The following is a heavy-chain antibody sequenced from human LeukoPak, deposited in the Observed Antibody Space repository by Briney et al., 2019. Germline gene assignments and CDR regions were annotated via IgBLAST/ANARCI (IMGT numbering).Heavy chain of an antibody. Sequence: PGGSLRLSCAASGFTFCSYWMHWLRQAPGKGLVWVSRINSDGSSITYADSVKGRFTISRDNAKNTLYLQMNSLRVEDTAVYYCAREGRVSGYDFDCWGQGTLVTVSS. J-gene: IGHJ4*02. CDR2: INSDGSSI. CDR3: AREGRVSGYDFDC. CDR1: GFTFCSYW. V-gene: IGHV3-74*03. D-gene: IGHD5-12*01.